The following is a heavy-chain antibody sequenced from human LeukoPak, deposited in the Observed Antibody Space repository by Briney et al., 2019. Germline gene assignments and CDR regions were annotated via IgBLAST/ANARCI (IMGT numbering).Heavy chain of an antibody. J-gene: IGHJ4*02. Sequence: PGGSLRLSCAASGITFSTFGMHWVRQAPGKGLEWVAFIPYDESGTYYADSVKGRFTISRDNSKNTVYVQMTSLRPDDTAVYYCANGATSYSRCPLHIGEYWGQGTLVTVSS. V-gene: IGHV3-30*02. CDR1: GITFSTFG. CDR2: IPYDESGT. CDR3: ANGATSYSRCPLHIGEY. D-gene: IGHD4/OR15-4a*01.